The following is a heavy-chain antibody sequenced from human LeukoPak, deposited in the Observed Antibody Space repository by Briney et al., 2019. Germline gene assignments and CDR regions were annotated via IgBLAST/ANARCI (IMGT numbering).Heavy chain of an antibody. V-gene: IGHV3-74*01. CDR1: GFTFSNYA. CDR2: INSDGSST. D-gene: IGHD6-19*01. CDR3: ASPVAGI. J-gene: IGHJ4*02. Sequence: PGGSLRLSCAASGFTFSNYAVTWVRQAPGKGLVWVSRINSDGSSTSYADSVKGRFTISRDNAKNTLYLQMNSLRAEDTAVYYCASPVAGIWGQGTLVTVSS.